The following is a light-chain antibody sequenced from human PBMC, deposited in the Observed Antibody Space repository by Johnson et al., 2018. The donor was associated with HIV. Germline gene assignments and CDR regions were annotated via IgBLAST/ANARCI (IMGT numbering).Light chain of an antibody. CDR1: SSNVGNNV. CDR3: GTWGGV. Sequence: QSVLTQPPSVSAAPGQKVTISCSGSSSNVGNNVVSWYQQLPGTAPKVLIYEDNKRPSGIPDRSSGSKSATSATLGITGLQTGDEADYYCGTWGGVFGTGTKVTVL. J-gene: IGLJ1*01. V-gene: IGLV1-51*02. CDR2: EDN.